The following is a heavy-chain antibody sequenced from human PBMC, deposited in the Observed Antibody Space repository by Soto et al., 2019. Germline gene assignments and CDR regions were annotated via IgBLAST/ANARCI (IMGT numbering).Heavy chain of an antibody. Sequence: SETLSLTCTVSVGSISSYYWSWIRQPPGKGLEWIGYIYYSGSTNYNPSLKSRVTISVDTSKNQFSLKLSSVAAAATAVYYCARGVKTYYYDSSGPLFDYWGQGTLGTVS. V-gene: IGHV4-59*01. CDR3: ARGVKTYYYDSSGPLFDY. CDR2: IYYSGST. D-gene: IGHD3-22*01. J-gene: IGHJ4*02. CDR1: VGSISSYY.